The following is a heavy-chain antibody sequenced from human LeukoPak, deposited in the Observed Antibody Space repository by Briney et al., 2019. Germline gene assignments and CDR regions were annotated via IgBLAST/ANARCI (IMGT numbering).Heavy chain of an antibody. D-gene: IGHD3-10*01. CDR1: GGSISSDY. CDR2: IYTSGST. V-gene: IGHV4-4*07. J-gene: IGHJ4*02. CDR3: AGGYGSGSYPLDY. Sequence: SETLSLTCTFSGGSISSDYWSWIRQPAGKGLEWIGRIYTSGSTNYNPSLKSRVTMSADTSKNQFSLKLSSVTAADTAVYYCAGGYGSGSYPLDYWGQGALVTVSS.